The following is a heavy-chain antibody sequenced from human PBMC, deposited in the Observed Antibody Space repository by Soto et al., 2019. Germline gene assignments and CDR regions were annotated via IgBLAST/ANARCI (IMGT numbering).Heavy chain of an antibody. V-gene: IGHV4-31*03. Sequence: TVSGGSIRSGGSYWSWIRQHPGKGLEWIGYIYYSGSTYYNPSLKSRVTISVDTSKNQFSLKLSSVTAADTAVYYCAREPLVMVAATGDWFDPWGQGTLVTVSS. CDR2: IYYSGST. CDR1: GGSIRSGGSY. D-gene: IGHD2-15*01. CDR3: AREPLVMVAATGDWFDP. J-gene: IGHJ5*02.